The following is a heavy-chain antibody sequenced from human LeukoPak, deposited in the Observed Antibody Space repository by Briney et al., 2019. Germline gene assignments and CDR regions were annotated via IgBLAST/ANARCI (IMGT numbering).Heavy chain of an antibody. CDR3: ARDGDDYGGNSRFT. CDR1: GYSFTSYM. V-gene: IGHV1-3*01. Sequence: GASVKVSCKTSGYSFTSYMIHWVRQAPGQGLEWMGWITPANGHTKYSQKFQGRLTFTRDTSASTAYMELSSLRSEDTSVYYCARDGDDYGGNSRFTWGQGTLVTVSS. CDR2: ITPANGHT. D-gene: IGHD4-23*01. J-gene: IGHJ4*02.